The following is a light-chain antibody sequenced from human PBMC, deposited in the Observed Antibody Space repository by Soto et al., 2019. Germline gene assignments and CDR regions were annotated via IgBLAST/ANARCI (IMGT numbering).Light chain of an antibody. Sequence: DIVMTQSPDSLAVSLGERATINCKSSQSVLYSSNNKNYLAWYQQKSGQPPKLLIYWASTRESGVPDRFSGSGSGTDFTLTISSLQAEDVAVYYCQQYYSSPPTFGQGTKAEIK. CDR1: QSVLYSSNNKNY. V-gene: IGKV4-1*01. CDR2: WAS. CDR3: QQYYSSPPT. J-gene: IGKJ1*01.